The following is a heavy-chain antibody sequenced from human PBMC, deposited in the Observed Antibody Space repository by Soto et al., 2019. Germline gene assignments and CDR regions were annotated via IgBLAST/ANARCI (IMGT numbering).Heavy chain of an antibody. Sequence: QVQLVQSGGEVKKPGASVNISCKATGYTFISYSITWVRQAPGQGLEWMGWFSTYNGNTKYAQSLQGRVTLTRDTSTTTAFMEIRGLRSDDTAIYYCAREGAHSTGWYDYFDQWGQGTLVAVSS. CDR2: FSTYNGNT. J-gene: IGHJ4*02. D-gene: IGHD6-13*01. CDR1: GYTFISYS. V-gene: IGHV1-18*04. CDR3: AREGAHSTGWYDYFDQ.